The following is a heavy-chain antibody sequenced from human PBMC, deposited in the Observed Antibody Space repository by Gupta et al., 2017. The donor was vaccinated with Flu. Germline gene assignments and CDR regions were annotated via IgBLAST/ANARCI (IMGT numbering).Heavy chain of an antibody. Sequence: HVQLVQSGAQVPKPVASVTVSCKASGYTFTGYYMHWVRQAPGQGLEWMGWINPKSGGTNDAQKFQGRVRMTRETSSSTAYMGLSRLRSDDTAVYDCGRAYCSGGRGYRDYWGQGTLVAVSA. CDR2: INPKSGGT. CDR1: GYTFTGYY. CDR3: GRAYCSGGRGYRDY. J-gene: IGHJ4*02. V-gene: IGHV1-2*02. D-gene: IGHD2-15*01.